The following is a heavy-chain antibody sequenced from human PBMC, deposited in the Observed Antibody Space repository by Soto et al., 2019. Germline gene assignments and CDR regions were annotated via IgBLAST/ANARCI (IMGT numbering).Heavy chain of an antibody. Sequence: QVKLVESGGGVVQPGGSLRLSCAASGYSFRSYGMHWVRQAPGKGLEWVALIWYDGSNEYYADSVQGRFTISRDNSETTVYLQMNSLSVEDSAIYYCARERGFVRAVLRYDLDYWGQGTLVTVSS. J-gene: IGHJ4*02. V-gene: IGHV3-33*01. CDR2: IWYDGSNE. D-gene: IGHD3-10*01. CDR3: ARERGFVRAVLRYDLDY. CDR1: GYSFRSYG.